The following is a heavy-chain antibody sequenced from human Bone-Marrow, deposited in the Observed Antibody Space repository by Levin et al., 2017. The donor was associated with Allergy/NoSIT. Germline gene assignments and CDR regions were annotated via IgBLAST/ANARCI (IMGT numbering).Heavy chain of an antibody. D-gene: IGHD2-8*02. Sequence: PGESLKISCSASGFTFSSYAMHWVRQAPGKGLEYVSAISSNGGSTYYADSVKGRFTISRDNSKNTLYLQMSSLRAEDTAVYYCVKDRDLVGKRYYYYYMDVWGKGTTVTVSS. CDR1: GFTFSSYA. V-gene: IGHV3-64D*06. CDR3: VKDRDLVGKRYYYYYMDV. J-gene: IGHJ6*03. CDR2: ISSNGGST.